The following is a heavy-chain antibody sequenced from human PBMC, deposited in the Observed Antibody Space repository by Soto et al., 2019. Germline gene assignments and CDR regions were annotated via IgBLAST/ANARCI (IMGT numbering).Heavy chain of an antibody. Sequence: ASVKVSCKASGYTFTSYGISWVRQAPGQGLEWMGWISAYNGNTNYAQKLQGRVTMTTDTSTSTAYMELRSLRSDDTAVYYCARGPTYYYDSSGSAQIDYWGQGTLVTVSS. J-gene: IGHJ4*02. D-gene: IGHD3-22*01. CDR3: ARGPTYYYDSSGSAQIDY. CDR2: ISAYNGNT. V-gene: IGHV1-18*01. CDR1: GYTFTSYG.